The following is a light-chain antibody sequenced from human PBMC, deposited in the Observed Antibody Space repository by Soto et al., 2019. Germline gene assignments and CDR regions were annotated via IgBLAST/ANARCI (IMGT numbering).Light chain of an antibody. Sequence: QSVLTQPPSASGTPGQRVTISCCGSSSNIGSNTVNWYQHLPGTAPKLLIYSNNQRPSGVPDRFSGSKSGTSASLAISGLQSEDEADYYCAAWDDSLNGVVFGGGTKLTVL. J-gene: IGLJ2*01. V-gene: IGLV1-44*01. CDR1: SSNIGSNT. CDR2: SNN. CDR3: AAWDDSLNGVV.